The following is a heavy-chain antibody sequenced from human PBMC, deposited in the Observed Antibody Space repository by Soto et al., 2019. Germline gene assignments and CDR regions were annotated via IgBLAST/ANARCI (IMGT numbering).Heavy chain of an antibody. Sequence: EVQLVESGGGLVQPGGSLRLSCAASGFTFSTYWMSWVRQAPGKGLEWVANIKQDGSDKYYVDSVKGRFTISRDNAKNSLYLQMNGLGAEDTAVYYCARVKSLAGHYWGQGTLVTVSS. D-gene: IGHD2-15*01. CDR1: GFTFSTYW. V-gene: IGHV3-7*05. J-gene: IGHJ4*02. CDR2: IKQDGSDK. CDR3: ARVKSLAGHY.